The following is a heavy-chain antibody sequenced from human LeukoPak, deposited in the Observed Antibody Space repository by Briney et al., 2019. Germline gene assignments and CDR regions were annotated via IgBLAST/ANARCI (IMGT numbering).Heavy chain of an antibody. CDR2: VYPGDSDT. D-gene: IGHD2-2*01. V-gene: IGHV5-51*01. CDR3: ARSSSGPSPYYYYGMDV. CDR1: GYSSTSYW. J-gene: IGHJ6*02. Sequence: GESLKISCKGSGYSSTSYWIGWVRQMPGKGLEWMGIVYPGDSDTRYSPSFQGQVTISADKSISTAYLQWSSLKASDTAMYYCARSSSGPSPYYYYGMDVWGQGTTVTVSS.